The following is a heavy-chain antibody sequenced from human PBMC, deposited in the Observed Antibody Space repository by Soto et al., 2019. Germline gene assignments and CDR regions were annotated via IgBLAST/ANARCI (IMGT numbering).Heavy chain of an antibody. CDR1: GLTFNTFA. CDR3: ARDRGGALDS. D-gene: IGHD2-15*01. Sequence: GGCLRLSCAAPGLTFNTFAMPWVRQAPGKGLEWVSALSGSGSLSYYADSVKGSFTISRDNSKNTLYLQMNNLRVDETAVYFCARDRGGALDSWGQGTLVTVSS. CDR2: LSGSGSLS. J-gene: IGHJ4*02. V-gene: IGHV3-23*01.